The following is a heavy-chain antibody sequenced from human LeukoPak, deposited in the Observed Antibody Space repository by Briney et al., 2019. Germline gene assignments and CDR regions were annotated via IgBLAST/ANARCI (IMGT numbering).Heavy chain of an antibody. CDR3: AKVASETYSYYYMDV. CDR1: GGSISSSSYY. CDR2: LYYSAST. Sequence: SETLSLTCTVSGGSISSSSYYWGWFRQPPGKGLEWIGSLYYSASTYYNPSLKSRVTISADTSKNQFSLKLSSVTAADTAVYYCAKVASETYSYYYMDVWGKGTTVTISS. V-gene: IGHV4-39*01. D-gene: IGHD2-15*01. J-gene: IGHJ6*03.